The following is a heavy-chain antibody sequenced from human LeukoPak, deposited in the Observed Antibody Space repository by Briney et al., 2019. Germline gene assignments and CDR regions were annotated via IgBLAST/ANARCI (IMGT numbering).Heavy chain of an antibody. J-gene: IGHJ3*02. CDR2: IWYDGSNE. CDR3: AKDRRRDGYIPDAFDI. V-gene: IGHV3-33*06. D-gene: IGHD5-24*01. Sequence: GGSLRLSCAASGFIFSTYGMHWVRQAPGKGLQWVAVIWYDGSNEYYADSVKGRFTISRHNSKNMLYLQMDSLRAEDTAVYYCAKDRRRDGYIPDAFDIWDQGTMVTVSS. CDR1: GFIFSTYG.